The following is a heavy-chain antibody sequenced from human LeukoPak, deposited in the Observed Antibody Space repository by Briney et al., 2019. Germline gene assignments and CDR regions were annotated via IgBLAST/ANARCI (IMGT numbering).Heavy chain of an antibody. Sequence: GGSLRLSCATSGFTVSNSDLAWVRQAPGKGLEWVSIVYTGGRIFHANSVKGRFTISRDLSKNTVDLQMNSLRSEDTALYYCARGSMPGTGLPFDYWGQGTQVTVSS. V-gene: IGHV3-53*05. J-gene: IGHJ4*02. CDR1: GFTVSNSD. CDR2: VYTGGRI. D-gene: IGHD3-9*01. CDR3: ARGSMPGTGLPFDY.